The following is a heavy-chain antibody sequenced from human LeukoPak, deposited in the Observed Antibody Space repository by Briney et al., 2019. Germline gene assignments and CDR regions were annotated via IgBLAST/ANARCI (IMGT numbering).Heavy chain of an antibody. CDR3: ARDTYGSVSPFDY. D-gene: IGHD3-10*01. Sequence: GGSLRLSCAASGFTFSSYSMNWVRQAPGKGLEWVSSISSSSSSYIYYADSVKGRFTISRDNAKNSLYLQMNSLRAEDTALYYCARDTYGSVSPFDYWGQGTLVTVSS. CDR1: GFTFSSYS. V-gene: IGHV3-21*04. J-gene: IGHJ4*02. CDR2: ISSSSSSYI.